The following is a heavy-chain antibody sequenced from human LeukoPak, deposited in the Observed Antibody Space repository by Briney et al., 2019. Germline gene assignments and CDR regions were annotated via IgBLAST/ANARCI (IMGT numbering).Heavy chain of an antibody. D-gene: IGHD6-19*01. V-gene: IGHV1-2*02. J-gene: IGHJ4*02. CDR3: VPGATIAVAGQQYYFDY. CDR1: GYIFTAYY. Sequence: GASVKVSCKAFGYIFTAYYMHWVRQAPGQGLEWMGWINPNSGGTNYAQKFQGRVSMTRDTSISTAYMELSRLRSDDTAVYYCVPGATIAVAGQQYYFDYWGQGTLVTVSS. CDR2: INPNSGGT.